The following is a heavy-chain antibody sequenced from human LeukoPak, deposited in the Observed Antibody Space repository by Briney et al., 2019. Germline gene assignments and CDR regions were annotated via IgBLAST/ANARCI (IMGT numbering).Heavy chain of an antibody. CDR1: GFTVNSNY. V-gene: IGHV3-30-3*01. CDR2: ISYDGTNK. J-gene: IGHJ4*02. D-gene: IGHD3-10*01. Sequence: TGGSLRLSCAASGFTVNSNYMTWVRQAPGKGLEWVAVISYDGTNKYSADSVKGRFTISRDNSKNTLYLQMNSLRAEDTAVFYCARVTTAYGSGTEQRPFDYWGQGTLVTVSS. CDR3: ARVTTAYGSGTEQRPFDY.